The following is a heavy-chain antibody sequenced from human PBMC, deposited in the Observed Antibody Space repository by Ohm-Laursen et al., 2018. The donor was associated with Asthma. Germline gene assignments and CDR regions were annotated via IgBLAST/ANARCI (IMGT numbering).Heavy chain of an antibody. J-gene: IGHJ3*02. CDR2: INQDGSQK. CDR3: ARAEYYSDAFDI. CDR1: GFTFNTYW. V-gene: IGHV3-7*03. Sequence: SLRLSCSASGFTFNTYWMSWVRQAPGKGLEGVANINQDGSQKYYVDSVKGRFTLSRINAKNSLSLQMNSLRAEDTAVYYCARAEYYSDAFDIWGQGTMVTVSS. D-gene: IGHD3-10*01.